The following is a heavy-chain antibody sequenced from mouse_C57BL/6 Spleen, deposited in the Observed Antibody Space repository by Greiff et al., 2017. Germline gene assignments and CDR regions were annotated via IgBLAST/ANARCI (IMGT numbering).Heavy chain of an antibody. CDR3: TRRDGYYGCYTMDY. V-gene: IGHV1-15*01. CDR1: GYTFTDYE. CDR2: IDPETGGT. J-gene: IGHJ4*01. Sequence: QVQLKQSGAELVRPGASVTLSCKASGYTFTDYEMHWVKQTPVPGLEWIGAIDPETGGTAYNQKFKGKAILTADKSSSTAYMELRSLTSEDSAVYYCTRRDGYYGCYTMDYWGQGTSVTVSS. D-gene: IGHD2-3*01.